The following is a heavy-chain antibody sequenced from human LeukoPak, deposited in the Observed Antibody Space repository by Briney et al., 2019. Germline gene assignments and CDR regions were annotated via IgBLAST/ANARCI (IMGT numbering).Heavy chain of an antibody. CDR2: IYYSGST. D-gene: IGHD2-2*01. Sequence: PSETLSLTCTVSGGSISSHYWSWIRQPPGKGLEWIGYIYYSGSTNYNPSLKSRVTISVDTSKNQFSLKLSSVTAADTAVYYCAREVVPAAIGGGWFDPWGQGTLVTVSS. CDR3: AREVVPAAIGGGWFDP. CDR1: GGSISSHY. V-gene: IGHV4-59*11. J-gene: IGHJ5*02.